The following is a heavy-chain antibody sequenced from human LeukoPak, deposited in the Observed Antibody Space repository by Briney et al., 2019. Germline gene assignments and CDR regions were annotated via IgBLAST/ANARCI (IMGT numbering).Heavy chain of an antibody. V-gene: IGHV3-21*01. D-gene: IGHD6-13*01. CDR2: ISSSSSYI. J-gene: IGHJ4*02. Sequence: GGSLRLSCAASGFTFSSYSMNWVRQAPGKGLEWVSSISSSSSYIYYADSVKGRFTTSRDNAKNSLYLQMNSLRAEDTAVYYCARDGYSSSRPDFWGQGTLVTVSS. CDR3: ARDGYSSSRPDF. CDR1: GFTFSSYS.